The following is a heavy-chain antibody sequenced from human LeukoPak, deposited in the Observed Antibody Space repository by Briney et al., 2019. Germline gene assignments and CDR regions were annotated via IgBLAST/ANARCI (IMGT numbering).Heavy chain of an antibody. J-gene: IGHJ6*02. V-gene: IGHV1-18*04. CDR2: ISTYSGNT. D-gene: IGHD2-2*01. CDR1: GYTFTNYG. Sequence: GASVKASCKASGYTFTNYGFSWVRQAPGQGLEWMGWISTYSGNTNYAQQVQGRVTMTSDTSTSTVYMELRSLRSDDTAVYCCARGYCRSTSCHEPPLYGMDVWGQGTTVTVS. CDR3: ARGYCRSTSCHEPPLYGMDV.